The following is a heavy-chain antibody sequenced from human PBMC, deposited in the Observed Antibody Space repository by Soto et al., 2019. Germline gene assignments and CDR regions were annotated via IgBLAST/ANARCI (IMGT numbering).Heavy chain of an antibody. D-gene: IGHD4-17*01. V-gene: IGHV3-48*03. Sequence: EMQLVQSGGGLVQPGGSLRLSCAASGFTFSSYEMHWVRQAPGKGLEWISYISSSGTGTYYADSVRGRFTMSRDNTKNSVSLQMYSLRAEDTAIYYCVRDRHEPLAADALREANWGQGTQVTVSS. J-gene: IGHJ4*02. CDR3: VRDRHEPLAADALREAN. CDR1: GFTFSSYE. CDR2: ISSSGTGT.